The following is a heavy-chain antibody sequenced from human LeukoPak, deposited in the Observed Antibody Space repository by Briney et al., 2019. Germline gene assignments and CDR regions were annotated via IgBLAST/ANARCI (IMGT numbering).Heavy chain of an antibody. CDR3: VISYYGATGYYDY. D-gene: IGHD4/OR15-4a*01. J-gene: IGHJ4*02. CDR2: VSTNNSNT. V-gene: IGHV1-18*01. CDR1: GYSFSKYG. Sequence: ASVKISCKASGYSFSKYGMSWVRQAPGQGLEWMGWVSTNNSNTNYAQKIQGRVAMTTDTSTSTGYMELRSLRSEDTAVYYCVISYYGATGYYDYWGQGTLVSVSS.